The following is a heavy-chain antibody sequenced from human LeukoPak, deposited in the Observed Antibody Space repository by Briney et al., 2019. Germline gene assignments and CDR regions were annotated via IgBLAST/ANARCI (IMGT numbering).Heavy chain of an antibody. D-gene: IGHD3-10*01. CDR3: AKDQLITMVRGVSYYYYGMGV. CDR1: GFTFDDYA. Sequence: HPGGSLRLSCAASGFTFDDYAMHWVRQAPGKGLEWVSLISGDGGSTYYADSVKGRFTISRDNSKNSLYLQMNSLRTEDTALYYCAKDQLITMVRGVSYYYYGMGVWGQGTTVTVSS. J-gene: IGHJ6*02. V-gene: IGHV3-43*02. CDR2: ISGDGGST.